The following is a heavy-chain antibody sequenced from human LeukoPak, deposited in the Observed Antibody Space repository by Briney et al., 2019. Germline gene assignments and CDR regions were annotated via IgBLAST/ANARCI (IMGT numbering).Heavy chain of an antibody. V-gene: IGHV3-21*01. Sequence: GGSLRLSCAASGFTFSSYSMNWVRQAPGKGLEWVSSISSSSSYIYYADSVKGRFTISRDNAKNSLYLQMNSLRAEDTAVYYCARGTPAHIVVVPAAIPWTSQQSTYYMDVWGKGTTVTVSS. CDR2: ISSSSSYI. CDR3: ARGTPAHIVVVPAAIPWTSQQSTYYMDV. D-gene: IGHD2-2*02. J-gene: IGHJ6*03. CDR1: GFTFSSYS.